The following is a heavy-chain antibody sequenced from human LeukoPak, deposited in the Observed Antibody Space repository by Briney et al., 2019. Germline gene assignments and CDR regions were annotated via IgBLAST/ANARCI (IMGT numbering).Heavy chain of an antibody. J-gene: IGHJ4*02. D-gene: IGHD3-3*01. CDR2: IYYSGST. Sequence: PSETLSLTCTVSGGSISSYYWSWIRQPPGKGLEWIGSIYYSGSTYYNPSLKSRVTISVDTSKNQFSLKLSSVTAADTAVYYCARQLVHYDFWSGYSIGHFDYWGQGTLVTVSS. V-gene: IGHV4-39*01. CDR1: GGSISSYY. CDR3: ARQLVHYDFWSGYSIGHFDY.